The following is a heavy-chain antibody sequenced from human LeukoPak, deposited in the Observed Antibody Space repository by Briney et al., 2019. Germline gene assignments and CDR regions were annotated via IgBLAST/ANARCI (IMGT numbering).Heavy chain of an antibody. CDR1: GFTFSSYS. CDR2: ISSSSSTI. V-gene: IGHV3-48*01. Sequence: GGSLRLSCAASGFTFSSYSMNWVRQAPGKGLEWVSYISSSSSTIYYADSVKGRFTISRDNSKNTLYLQMNSLRAEDTAVYYCAKPNYYDSSGYYWNDAFDIWGQGTMVTVSS. J-gene: IGHJ3*02. CDR3: AKPNYYDSSGYYWNDAFDI. D-gene: IGHD3-22*01.